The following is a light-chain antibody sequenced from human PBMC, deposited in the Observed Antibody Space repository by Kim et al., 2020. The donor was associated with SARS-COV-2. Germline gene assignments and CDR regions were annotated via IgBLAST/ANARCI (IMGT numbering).Light chain of an antibody. CDR2: GAS. V-gene: IGKV3-15*01. J-gene: IGKJ1*01. CDR1: QSVSSN. Sequence: ERVMTQSPATLSVSPGERATLSCRASQSVSSNLAWYQQKPGQAPRLLIYGASTRATGIPARFSGSGSGTEFTLTISSLQSEDFAVYYCQQYNNLVRFGQGTKVEIK. CDR3: QQYNNLVR.